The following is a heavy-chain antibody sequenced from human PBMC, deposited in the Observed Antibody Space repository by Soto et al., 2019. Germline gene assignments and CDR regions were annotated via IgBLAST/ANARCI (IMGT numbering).Heavy chain of an antibody. CDR2: IYHSGNT. Sequence: SETLSLTCTVSGGPINSGDYYWSWIRQHPGKGLEWIGHIYHSGNTYYSPSLKSRVTMSVDTSTNQFSLNLSSVTAADTAVYYCARGNFGYDYWGQGTQVT. D-gene: IGHD1-7*01. CDR1: GGPINSGDYY. CDR3: ARGNFGYDY. V-gene: IGHV4-31*03. J-gene: IGHJ4*02.